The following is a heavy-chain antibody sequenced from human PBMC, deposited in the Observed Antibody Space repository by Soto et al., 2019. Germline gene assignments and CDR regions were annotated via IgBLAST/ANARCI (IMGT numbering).Heavy chain of an antibody. D-gene: IGHD2-2*01. CDR2: IYYSGST. CDR1: GGSISSYY. V-gene: IGHV4-59*12. Sequence: SETLSLTCTVSGGSISSYYWSWIRQPPGKGLEWIGYIYYSGSTNYNPSLKSRVTISVDTSKNQFSLELSSVTAADTAVYYCARGHEEVPAAPPTKFDYWGQGTLVTVSS. CDR3: ARGHEEVPAAPPTKFDY. J-gene: IGHJ4*02.